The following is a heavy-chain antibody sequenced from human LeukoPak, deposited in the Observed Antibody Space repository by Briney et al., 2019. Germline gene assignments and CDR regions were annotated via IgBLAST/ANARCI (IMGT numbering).Heavy chain of an antibody. CDR3: ARGRVGYYYDSSGYLVFGY. CDR1: GYTFTGYY. Sequence: ASVKVSCKASGYTFTGYYMHWVRQAPGQGLERMGWINPNSGGTNYAQKFQGRVTMTRDTSISTAYMELSRLRSDDTAVYYCARGRVGYYYDSSGYLVFGYWGQGTLVTVSS. J-gene: IGHJ4*02. V-gene: IGHV1-2*02. CDR2: INPNSGGT. D-gene: IGHD3-22*01.